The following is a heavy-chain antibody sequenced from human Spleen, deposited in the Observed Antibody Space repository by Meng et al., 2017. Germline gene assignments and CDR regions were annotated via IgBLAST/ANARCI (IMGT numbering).Heavy chain of an antibody. CDR1: EFNLRDYA. D-gene: IGHD3-10*01. V-gene: IGHV3-23*01. CDR2: IRGNGDDT. CDR3: AKARVSIIREDH. Sequence: GGSLRLSCVASEFNLRDYAMSWVRQAPGKGLEWVAAIRGNGDDTYYADSVKGRFTISRDNSKNTLYLQMNSLRAEDTAVYYCAKARVSIIREDHWGQGILVTVSS. J-gene: IGHJ4*02.